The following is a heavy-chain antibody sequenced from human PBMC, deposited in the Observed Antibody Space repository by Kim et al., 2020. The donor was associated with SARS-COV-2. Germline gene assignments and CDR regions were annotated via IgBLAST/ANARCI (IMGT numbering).Heavy chain of an antibody. CDR3: ARELEGWFDP. Sequence: GRPYYNPSLKSRVTIAVDTSKNQFSLKLSSVTAADTAVYYCARELEGWFDPWGQGTLVTVSS. V-gene: IGHV4-31*02. J-gene: IGHJ5*02. D-gene: IGHD1-1*01. CDR2: GRP.